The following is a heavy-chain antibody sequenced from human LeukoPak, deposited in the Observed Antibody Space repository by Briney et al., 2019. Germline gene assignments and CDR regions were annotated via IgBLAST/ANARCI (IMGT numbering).Heavy chain of an antibody. Sequence: SETLSLTCTVSGGSISSYYWSWIRQPPGKGLEWIGYIYYSGSTNYNPSLKSRVTISVDTSKNQFSLKQSSVTAADTAVYYCARAIAVAGLAWFDPWGQGTLVTVSS. CDR3: ARAIAVAGLAWFDP. J-gene: IGHJ5*02. V-gene: IGHV4-59*01. CDR2: IYYSGST. CDR1: GGSISSYY. D-gene: IGHD6-19*01.